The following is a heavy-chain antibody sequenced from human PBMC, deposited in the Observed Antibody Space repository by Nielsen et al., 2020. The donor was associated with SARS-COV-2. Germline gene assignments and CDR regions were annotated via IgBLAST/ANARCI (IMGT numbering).Heavy chain of an antibody. V-gene: IGHV3-30*18. CDR1: GFTFSSYG. D-gene: IGHD5-18*01. CDR3: AKDLPRGYSYGWVYYYYGMDV. Sequence: GESLKISCAASGFTFSSYGMHWVRQAPGKGLEWVAVISYDGSNKYYADSVKGRFTISRDNSKNTLYLQMNSLRAEDTAVYYCAKDLPRGYSYGWVYYYYGMDVWGQGTTVTVSS. J-gene: IGHJ6*02. CDR2: ISYDGSNK.